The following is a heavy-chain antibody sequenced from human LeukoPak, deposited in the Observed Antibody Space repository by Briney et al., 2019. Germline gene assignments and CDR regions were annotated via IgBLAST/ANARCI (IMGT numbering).Heavy chain of an antibody. D-gene: IGHD4-23*01. CDR3: ARDPYYGSNSRYYYYYGMDV. CDR2: ISSSGSYI. V-gene: IGHV3-21*01. Sequence: GGSLRLSCAASRFTFSSYSMNWVRQAPGRGLEWVSSISSSGSYIYYAGSVKGRFTISRDNAKNSLYLQMNSLRAEDTAVYYCARDPYYGSNSRYYYYYGMDVWGQGTTVTVSS. J-gene: IGHJ6*02. CDR1: RFTFSSYS.